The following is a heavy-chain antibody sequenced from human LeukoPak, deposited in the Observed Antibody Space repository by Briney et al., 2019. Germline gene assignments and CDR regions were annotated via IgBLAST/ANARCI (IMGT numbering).Heavy chain of an antibody. V-gene: IGHV1-18*01. J-gene: IGHJ4*02. CDR1: GYTFTNYG. CDR2: ISGDNGHT. Sequence: ASVKVSCKASGYTFTNYGFTWVRQAPGQGLEWMGWISGDNGHTNYAQNFQGRVTMTTETSTSTAYMGLRSLRSDDTAVYYCARAGYSSGGSWYPGAFDYWGQGTLVTVSS. CDR3: ARAGYSSGGSWYPGAFDY. D-gene: IGHD2-15*01.